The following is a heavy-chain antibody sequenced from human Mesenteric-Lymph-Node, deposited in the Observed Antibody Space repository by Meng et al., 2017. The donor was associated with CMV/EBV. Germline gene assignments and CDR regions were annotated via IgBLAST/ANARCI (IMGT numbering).Heavy chain of an antibody. CDR1: GYTFTDYY. D-gene: IGHD3-10*01. CDR2: INPNTGGT. J-gene: IGHJ6*02. CDR3: ARSSSEILIYYYYGMDV. V-gene: IGHV1-2*02. Sequence: ASVKVSCKASGYTFTDYYLHWVRQAPGQGLEWMGWINPNTGGTNYAQKFQGRVTMTRDTSISTAYMELSSLRSDDTAVYYCARSSSEILIYYYYGMDVWGQGTTVTVSS.